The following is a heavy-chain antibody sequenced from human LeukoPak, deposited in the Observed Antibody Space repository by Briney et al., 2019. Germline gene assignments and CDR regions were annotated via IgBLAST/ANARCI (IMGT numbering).Heavy chain of an antibody. CDR1: GVSMRGYY. V-gene: IGHV4-59*08. Sequence: SETLSLTCIVSGVSMRGYYLTWIRQPPGKGLEWIGYISYSGGTNYNPSLESRVTMSVYTSKNEFSLYVNSVTAADTAIYYCARRAIPSEPHYLDFWGQGILVTVSP. J-gene: IGHJ4*02. CDR2: ISYSGGT. CDR3: ARRAIPSEPHYLDF. D-gene: IGHD2-2*02.